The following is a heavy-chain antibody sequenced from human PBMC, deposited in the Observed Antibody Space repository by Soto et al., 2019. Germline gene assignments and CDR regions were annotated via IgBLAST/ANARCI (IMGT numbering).Heavy chain of an antibody. CDR3: AKESEYSSSGDYFDY. CDR2: ISYDGSNK. V-gene: IGHV3-30*18. Sequence: GGSLRLSCAASGFTFSSYGMHWVRQAPGKGLEWVAVISYDGSNKYYADSVKGRFTISRDNSKNTLYLQMNSLRAEDTAVYYCAKESEYSSSGDYFDYWGQGTLVTVSS. J-gene: IGHJ4*02. D-gene: IGHD6-6*01. CDR1: GFTFSSYG.